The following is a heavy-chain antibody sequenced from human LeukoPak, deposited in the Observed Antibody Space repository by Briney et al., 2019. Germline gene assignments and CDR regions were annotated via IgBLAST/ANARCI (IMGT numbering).Heavy chain of an antibody. D-gene: IGHD4-23*01. V-gene: IGHV4-4*09. CDR2: IYSSGNT. Sequence: SETLSLTCTVSGASITNSYWNWVRQPPGKGLEWIGYIYSSGNTNYNPPLKSRVTISLDVSKIQFSLKLTSVTAADTAVYYCANSYDGKIVPFDNWGQGALVAVSS. J-gene: IGHJ4*02. CDR3: ANSYDGKIVPFDN. CDR1: GASITNSY.